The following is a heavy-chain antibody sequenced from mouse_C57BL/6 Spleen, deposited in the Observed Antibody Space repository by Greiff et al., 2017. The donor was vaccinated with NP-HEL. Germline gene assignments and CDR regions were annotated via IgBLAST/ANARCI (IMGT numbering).Heavy chain of an antibody. CDR3: ARNYGIEYYFDY. CDR2: IYPGDGDT. J-gene: IGHJ2*01. D-gene: IGHD1-1*01. Sequence: VKLMESGAELVKPGASVKISCKASGYAFSSYWMNWVKQRPGKGLEWIGQIYPGDGDTNYNGKFKGKATLTADKSSSTAYMQLSSLTSEDSAVYFCARNYGIEYYFDYWGQGTTLTVSS. CDR1: GYAFSSYW. V-gene: IGHV1-80*01.